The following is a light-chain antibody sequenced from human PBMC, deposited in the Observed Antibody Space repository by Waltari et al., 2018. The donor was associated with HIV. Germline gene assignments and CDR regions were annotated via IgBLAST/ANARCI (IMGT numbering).Light chain of an antibody. CDR1: KSLFDSDDRNTY. V-gene: IGKV2-40*01. Sequence: IVMTQTPLSLPVTPGEPASMSCRSSKSLFDSDDRNTYLDWYVQKPGQSPQHLIHTRSYRASGVPDRFSGSGSDTDFTLKISSVEPEDVGVYYCMQRLEFPSFGQGTRLEIK. CDR3: MQRLEFPS. CDR2: TRS. J-gene: IGKJ5*01.